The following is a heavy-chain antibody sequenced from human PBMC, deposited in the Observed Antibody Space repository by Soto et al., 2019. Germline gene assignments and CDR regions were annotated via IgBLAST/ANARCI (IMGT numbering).Heavy chain of an antibody. CDR3: TRDRSSTCTGYYCYGLDV. CDR1: GFTFSDYW. J-gene: IGHJ6*02. V-gene: IGHV3-7*01. D-gene: IGHD2-8*02. CDR2: IKQDGSEK. Sequence: GESLKISCAASGFTFSDYWMNWVRQAPGKGLEWVANIKQDGSEKYSVDSVKGRFTISRDNAKNSLYLQMNSLRAEDTAVYYCTRDRSSTCTGYYCYGLDVWGQGTTVAVSS.